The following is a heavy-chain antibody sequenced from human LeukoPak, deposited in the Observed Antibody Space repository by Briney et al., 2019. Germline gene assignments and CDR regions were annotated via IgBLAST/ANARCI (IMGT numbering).Heavy chain of an antibody. V-gene: IGHV4-4*07. CDR1: GGSINTYF. CDR2: ISDSGRA. Sequence: SETLSLTCTVSGGSINTYFWTWVRQPAGKGLEWIGRISDSGRAYYNPSLESRVTISLDTSNNQFSLKVTSVTAADTAVYYCARGKEMTRISGYYSFDYWGQGTLVSVSS. D-gene: IGHD5-24*01. J-gene: IGHJ4*02. CDR3: ARGKEMTRISGYYSFDY.